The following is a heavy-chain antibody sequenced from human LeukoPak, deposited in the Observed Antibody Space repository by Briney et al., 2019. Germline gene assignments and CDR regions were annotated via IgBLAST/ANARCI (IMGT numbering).Heavy chain of an antibody. Sequence: ASVKVSCKASGYTFTSYFIHWVRQAPGQGLGWVGGINPNSGGTNDAQKFQGRVTMTRDTSIRTAYLELSSLRSDDTAVYYCARALSNSRLYYFDYWGQGTLVTVSS. CDR3: ARALSNSRLYYFDY. CDR1: GYTFTSYF. J-gene: IGHJ4*02. D-gene: IGHD6-6*01. CDR2: INPNSGGT. V-gene: IGHV1-2*02.